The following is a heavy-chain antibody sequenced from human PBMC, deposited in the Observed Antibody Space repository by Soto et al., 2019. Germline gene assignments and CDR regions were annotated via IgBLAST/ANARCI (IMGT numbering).Heavy chain of an antibody. D-gene: IGHD3-22*01. CDR2: IYYTGNT. Sequence: QLQLQESGPGLVKPSETLSLTCTVSGGSISNSNYYWGWIRQPPGKGLEWIGSIYYTGNTYYNPSLQSRVTTSVDTSMNQFALTLGSVPASDTAVYFCARPATWLLLSDYWGQGTLVTVSS. V-gene: IGHV4-39*01. CDR3: ARPATWLLLSDY. CDR1: GGSISNSNYY. J-gene: IGHJ4*02.